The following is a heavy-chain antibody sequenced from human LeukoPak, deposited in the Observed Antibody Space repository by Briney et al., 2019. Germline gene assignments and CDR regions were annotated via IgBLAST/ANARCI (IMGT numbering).Heavy chain of an antibody. CDR3: ARGVMVPGISDY. J-gene: IGHJ4*02. D-gene: IGHD2-8*01. CDR2: INPSGGST. CDR1: GYTFTSYY. V-gene: IGHV1-46*01. Sequence: ASVKVSCKASGYTFTSYYTHWVRQAPGQGLEWMGIINPSGGSTSYAQRFQGRVTMTRDMSTSTVYMELSSLRSEDTAVYYCARGVMVPGISDYWGQGTLVTVSS.